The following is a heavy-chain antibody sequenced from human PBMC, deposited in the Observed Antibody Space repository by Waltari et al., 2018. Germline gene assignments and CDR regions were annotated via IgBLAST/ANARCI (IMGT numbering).Heavy chain of an antibody. CDR1: GFTFSSYS. J-gene: IGHJ4*02. V-gene: IGHV3-21*01. CDR2: ISSSSSSYI. D-gene: IGHD6-6*01. Sequence: EVQLVESGGGLVKPGGSLRLSCAASGFTFSSYSMNWVRQAPGKGLEWVSSISSSSSSYIYYADSVKGRFTISRDNAKNSLYLQMNSLRAEDTTVYYCARDHLEAYSSSSFPIYWGQGTLVTVSS. CDR3: ARDHLEAYSSSSFPIY.